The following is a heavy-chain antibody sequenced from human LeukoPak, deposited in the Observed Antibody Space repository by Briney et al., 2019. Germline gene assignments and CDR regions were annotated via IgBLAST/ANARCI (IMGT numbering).Heavy chain of an antibody. CDR3: AGGLRKLPIFGF. CDR2: VGHYGST. Sequence: SETLSLTCAVYGESLSGGYWSWIRHPPGKGLGWSGEVGHYGSTNTNPSPKSRVTLSVDTPKNQCSLWLCSVTAADTAVYYCAGGLRKLPIFGFWGQESLATVSS. V-gene: IGHV4-34*01. CDR1: GESLSGGY. J-gene: IGHJ4*02. D-gene: IGHD4-23*01.